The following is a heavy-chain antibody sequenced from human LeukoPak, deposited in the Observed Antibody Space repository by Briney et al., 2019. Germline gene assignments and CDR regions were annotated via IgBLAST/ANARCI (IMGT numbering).Heavy chain of an antibody. CDR2: IIPIFGTA. CDR3: ARHGRKQLVLGDEGYYYYMDV. J-gene: IGHJ6*03. Sequence: SVKVSCKASGGTFSSYAISWVRQAPGQGLEWMGGIIPIFGTANYAQEFQGRVTITTDESTSTAYMELSSLRSEDTAVYYCARHGRKQLVLGDEGYYYYMDVWGKGTTVTVSS. D-gene: IGHD6-13*01. V-gene: IGHV1-69*05. CDR1: GGTFSSYA.